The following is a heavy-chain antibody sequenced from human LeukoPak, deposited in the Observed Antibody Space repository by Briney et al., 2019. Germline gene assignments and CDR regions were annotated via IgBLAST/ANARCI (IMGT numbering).Heavy chain of an antibody. CDR1: GGSISRYY. D-gene: IGHD6-13*01. CDR2: IYYSGST. Sequence: SETLSLTCTVSGGSISRYYWSWIRQPPGKGLEWIGYIYYSGSTNYNPSLKSRVTISVDTSKNQLSLKLSSVTAADTAVYYCARGRGYSNSYDYWGQGTLVTVSS. CDR3: ARGRGYSNSYDY. J-gene: IGHJ4*02. V-gene: IGHV4-59*01.